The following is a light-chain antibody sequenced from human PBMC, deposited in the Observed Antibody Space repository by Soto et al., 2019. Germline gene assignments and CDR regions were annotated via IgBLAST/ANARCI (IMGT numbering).Light chain of an antibody. CDR3: QQYNSYPLT. V-gene: IGKV1-5*03. CDR1: QSISSW. CDR2: KAS. J-gene: IGKJ4*01. Sequence: DIQMTQSPSTLSASVGDRVTITCLASQSISSWLAWYQQKPGKAPKLLIYKASSLESGGPSRFSGSGSGTEFTLTISSLQPDDFATYYCQQYNSYPLTFGGGTKVDIK.